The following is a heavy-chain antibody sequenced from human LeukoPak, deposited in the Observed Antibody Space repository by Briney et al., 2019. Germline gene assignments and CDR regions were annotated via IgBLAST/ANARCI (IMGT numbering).Heavy chain of an antibody. J-gene: IGHJ3*02. CDR3: ARSGGHDAFDI. Sequence: SQTLSLTCAISGDSVSSYSAAWSWIRQSPSRGLEWLRRTYYRSKWYNDYAVSVKSRITINPDTSKNQFSLQLTSVTREDTAVYYCARSGGHDAFDIWGQGTMVTVSS. CDR1: GDSVSSYSAA. CDR2: TYYRSKWYN. D-gene: IGHD4-23*01. V-gene: IGHV6-1*01.